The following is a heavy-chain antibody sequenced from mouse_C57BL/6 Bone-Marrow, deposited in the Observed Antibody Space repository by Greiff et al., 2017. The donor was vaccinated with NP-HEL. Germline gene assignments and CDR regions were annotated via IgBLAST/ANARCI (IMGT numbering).Heavy chain of an antibody. CDR3: AIYYYGSFAY. Sequence: QVQLQQPGAELVKPGASVKLSCKASGYTFTSYWMHWVKQRPGQGLEWIGMIHPNRGSTNYNEKFKSKATLTVDKSSSTAYMQLSSLTSEDSAVYDCAIYYYGSFAYWGQGTLVTVSA. V-gene: IGHV1-64*01. CDR1: GYTFTSYW. CDR2: IHPNRGST. D-gene: IGHD1-1*01. J-gene: IGHJ3*01.